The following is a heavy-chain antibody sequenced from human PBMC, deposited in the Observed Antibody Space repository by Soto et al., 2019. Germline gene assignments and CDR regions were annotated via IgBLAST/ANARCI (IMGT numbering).Heavy chain of an antibody. CDR2: IIPIFGTA. CDR3: ARQVLGYCSGGSCQEYYFDY. V-gene: IGHV1-69*13. D-gene: IGHD2-15*01. CDR1: GGTFSSYA. J-gene: IGHJ4*02. Sequence: SVKVSCKASGGTFSSYAISWVRQAPGQGLGWMGGIIPIFGTANYAQKFQGRVTITADESTSTAYMELSSLRSEDTAVYYCARQVLGYCSGGSCQEYYFDYWGQGTLVTVSS.